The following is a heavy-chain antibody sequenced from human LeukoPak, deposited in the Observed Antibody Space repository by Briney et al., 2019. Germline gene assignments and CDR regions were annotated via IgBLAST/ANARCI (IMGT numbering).Heavy chain of an antibody. Sequence: GGSLRLSCAASGFTFSSYWMHWVRQAPGKGLVWVSRIQSDGSSTSYADSVKGRFTISRDNAKNSLYLQMNSLRDEDTAVYYCAREPSSGWLGRDYWGQGTLVTVSS. J-gene: IGHJ4*02. CDR3: AREPSSGWLGRDY. V-gene: IGHV3-74*01. CDR2: IQSDGSST. CDR1: GFTFSSYW. D-gene: IGHD6-19*01.